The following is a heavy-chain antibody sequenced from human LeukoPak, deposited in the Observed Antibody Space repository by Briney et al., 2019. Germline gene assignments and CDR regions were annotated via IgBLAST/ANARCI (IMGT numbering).Heavy chain of an antibody. D-gene: IGHD4-17*01. Sequence: SETLSLTCTVSGGSISSYYWSWIRQPPGKGLEWNGHIYYSGSTNYNASLKSRVTISVDTSKNQFSLKLSSVTAADTAVYYCASLLGYGDYLGWFDPWGQGTLVTVSS. V-gene: IGHV4-59*01. CDR3: ASLLGYGDYLGWFDP. CDR2: IYYSGST. CDR1: GGSISSYY. J-gene: IGHJ5*02.